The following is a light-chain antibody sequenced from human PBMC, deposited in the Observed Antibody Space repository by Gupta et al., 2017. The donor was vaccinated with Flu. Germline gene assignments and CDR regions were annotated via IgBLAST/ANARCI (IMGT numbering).Light chain of an antibody. CDR3: AAWDDSLDGLYV. J-gene: IGLJ1*01. CDR2: DND. Sequence: QSLLTQPPSASGTPGQRVTISCSGSTSNIGSNTVNWYQQLPGTAPTLLIYDNDQRPSGVPDRFSGSKSGTSASLAVSGLRSGDEADYYCAAWDDSLDGLYVFGTGTKVSVL. V-gene: IGLV1-44*01. CDR1: TSNIGSNT.